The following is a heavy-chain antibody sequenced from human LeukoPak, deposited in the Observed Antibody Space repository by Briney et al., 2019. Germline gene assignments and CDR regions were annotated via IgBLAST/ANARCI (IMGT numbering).Heavy chain of an antibody. CDR1: GGSFSGSY. CDR2: INHSGST. D-gene: IGHD6-19*01. V-gene: IGHV4-34*01. J-gene: IGHJ5*02. CDR3: ARAPPLYSSGWYYWFDP. Sequence: SETLSLTCTVYGGSFSGSYWSWIRQPPGKGLEWIGDINHSGSTNYNPSLKSRVTISVDTSKNQFSLKLSSVTAADTAVYYCARAPPLYSSGWYYWFDPWGQGTLVTVSS.